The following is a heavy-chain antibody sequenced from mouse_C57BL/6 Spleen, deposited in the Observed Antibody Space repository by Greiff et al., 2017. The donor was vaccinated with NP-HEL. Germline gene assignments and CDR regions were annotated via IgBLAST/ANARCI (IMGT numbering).Heavy chain of an antibody. CDR3: ARSSIYYGYAWFAY. Sequence: QVQLQQPGAELVMPGASVKLSCKASGYTFTSYWMHWVKQRPGQGLEWIGEIDPSDSYTNYNQKFKGKSTLTVDKSSSTAYMQLSSLTSEDSAVYYCARSSIYYGYAWFAYWGQGTLVTVSA. D-gene: IGHD2-2*01. CDR1: GYTFTSYW. V-gene: IGHV1-69*01. J-gene: IGHJ3*01. CDR2: IDPSDSYT.